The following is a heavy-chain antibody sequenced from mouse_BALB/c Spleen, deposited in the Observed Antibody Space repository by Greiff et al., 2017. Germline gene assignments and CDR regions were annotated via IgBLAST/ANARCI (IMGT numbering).Heavy chain of an antibody. CDR1: GFTFSSYT. V-gene: IGHV5-12-2*01. Sequence: EVQVVESGGGLVQPGGSLKLSCAASGFTFSSYTMSWVRQTPEKRLEWVAYISTGGGSTYYPDTVKGRFTISRDNAKNSLYLQMSSLKSEDTAMYYCARHELRLPSFDYWCQGTTLTVSS. D-gene: IGHD1-2*01. CDR3: ARHELRLPSFDY. CDR2: ISTGGGST. J-gene: IGHJ2*01.